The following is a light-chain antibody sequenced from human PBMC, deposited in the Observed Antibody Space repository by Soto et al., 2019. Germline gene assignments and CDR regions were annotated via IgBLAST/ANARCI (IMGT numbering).Light chain of an antibody. J-gene: IGKJ5*01. CDR1: QSVATY. V-gene: IGKV3-11*01. CDR3: QQRMAWPPIT. CDR2: DAS. Sequence: EVVLTQSPATLSLSPGERATLSCTASQSVATYVAWYQQKPGQAPRLLIHDASNRVAGIPARFSGSGSGTEFTLTISSLEPEDFAVYYCQQRMAWPPITFGQGTRLEIK.